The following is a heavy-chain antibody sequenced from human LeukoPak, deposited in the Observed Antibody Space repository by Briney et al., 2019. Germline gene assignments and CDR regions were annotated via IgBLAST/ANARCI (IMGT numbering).Heavy chain of an antibody. CDR3: ARDLGPYNTSPNSGAFDI. CDR2: IRSSSSTI. D-gene: IGHD1-14*01. V-gene: IGHV3-48*04. Sequence: GGSLRLSCAASGFTFSNYNMNWVRQAPGKGLEWVSYIRSSSSTIYSADSVKGRFTVSWDNAKNSFYLQMNSLRAEDTAVFYCARDLGPYNTSPNSGAFDIWGQGTMVTVSS. J-gene: IGHJ3*02. CDR1: GFTFSNYN.